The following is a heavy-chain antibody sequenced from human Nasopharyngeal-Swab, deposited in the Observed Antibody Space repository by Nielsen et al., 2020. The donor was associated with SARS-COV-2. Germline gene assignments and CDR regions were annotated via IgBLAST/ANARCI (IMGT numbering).Heavy chain of an antibody. CDR3: AREGYNWNSGSPYGMDV. D-gene: IGHD1-7*01. V-gene: IGHV3-7*03. CDR1: GFTFSSYG. J-gene: IGHJ6*02. CDR2: IKQDGSEK. Sequence: GGSLRLSCAASGFTFSSYGMHWVRQAPGKGLEWVANIKQDGSEKYYVDSVKGRFTISRDNAKNSLYLQMNSLRAEDTAVYYCAREGYNWNSGSPYGMDVWGQGTTVTVSS.